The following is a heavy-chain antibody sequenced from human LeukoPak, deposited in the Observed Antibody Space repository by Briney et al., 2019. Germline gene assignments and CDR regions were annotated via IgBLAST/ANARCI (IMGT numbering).Heavy chain of an antibody. CDR3: ARDHGGFDY. Sequence: KPSETLSLTCTVSGYSISSGYYWGWIRQPPGKGLEWIGSIYHSGSTYYNPSLKSRVTISVDTSKNQFSLKLSSVTAADTAVYYCARDHGGFDYWGQGTLVTVSS. D-gene: IGHD3-16*01. V-gene: IGHV4-38-2*02. CDR1: GYSISSGYY. CDR2: IYHSGST. J-gene: IGHJ4*02.